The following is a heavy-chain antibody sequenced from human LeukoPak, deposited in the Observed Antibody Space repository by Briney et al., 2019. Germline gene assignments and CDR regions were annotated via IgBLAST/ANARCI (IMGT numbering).Heavy chain of an antibody. CDR2: INPNSGGT. D-gene: IGHD2-2*02. CDR3: ARVRLSRIPAAINGGYDY. V-gene: IGHV1-2*02. Sequence: ASVKVSCKASGYTFTGCYMHWVRQAPGQGLEWMGWINPNSGGTNYAQKFQGRVTMTRDTSISTAYMELSRLRSDDTAVYYCARVRLSRIPAAINGGYDYWGQGTLVTVSS. J-gene: IGHJ4*02. CDR1: GYTFTGCY.